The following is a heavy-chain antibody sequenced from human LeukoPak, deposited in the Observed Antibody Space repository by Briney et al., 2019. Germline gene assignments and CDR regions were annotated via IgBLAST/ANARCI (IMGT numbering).Heavy chain of an antibody. V-gene: IGHV3-7*01. CDR2: IKQDGSEK. D-gene: IGHD3-3*01. CDR1: GFTFSSYW. J-gene: IGHJ3*02. CDR3: AREYYDFWRGSLAAFDI. Sequence: GGSLRLSCVASGFTFSSYWMTWVRQAPGKGLEWVANIKQDGSEKYYVDSVKGRFTISRDNAKNSLYLQMNSLRAEDTAVYYCAREYYDFWRGSLAAFDIWGQGTMVTVSS.